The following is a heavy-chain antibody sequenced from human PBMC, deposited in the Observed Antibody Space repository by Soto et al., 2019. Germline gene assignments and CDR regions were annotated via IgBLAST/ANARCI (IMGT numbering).Heavy chain of an antibody. J-gene: IGHJ6*02. CDR1: GFTFSSYS. Sequence: PGGSLILSCAASGFTFSSYSMNWVRQAPGKGLEWVSSISSSSSYIYYADSVKGRFTISRDNAKNSLYLQMNSLRAEDTAVYYCARDRVIVGATTNYYYGMDVWGQGTTVTVSS. CDR3: ARDRVIVGATTNYYYGMDV. D-gene: IGHD1-26*01. V-gene: IGHV3-21*01. CDR2: ISSSSSYI.